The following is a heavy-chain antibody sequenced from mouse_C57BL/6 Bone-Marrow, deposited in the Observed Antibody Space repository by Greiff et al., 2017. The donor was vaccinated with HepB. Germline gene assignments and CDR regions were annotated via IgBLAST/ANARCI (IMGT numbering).Heavy chain of an antibody. V-gene: IGHV1-81*01. CDR1: GYTFTSYG. CDR3: ARTRHYAMDY. CDR2: IYPRSGNT. Sequence: QVHVKQSGAELARPGASVKLSCKASGYTFTSYGISWVKQRTGQGLEWIGEIYPRSGNTYYNEKFKGKATLTADKSSSTAYMELRSLTSEDSAVYFCARTRHYAMDYWGQGTSVTVSS. J-gene: IGHJ4*01.